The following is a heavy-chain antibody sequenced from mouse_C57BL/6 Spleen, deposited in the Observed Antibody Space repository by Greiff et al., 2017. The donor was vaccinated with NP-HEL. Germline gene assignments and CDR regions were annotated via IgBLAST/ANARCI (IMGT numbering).Heavy chain of an antibody. Sequence: QVQLQQPGAELVKPGASVKLSCKASGYTFTSYWMQWVKQRPGQGLEWIGEIDPSDSYTNYNQKFKGKATLTVDTSSSTAYMQLSRLTSEDSAVYYCARWGYSNPFDYWGQGTTLTVSS. J-gene: IGHJ2*01. CDR2: IDPSDSYT. D-gene: IGHD2-5*01. CDR3: ARWGYSNPFDY. CDR1: GYTFTSYW. V-gene: IGHV1-50*01.